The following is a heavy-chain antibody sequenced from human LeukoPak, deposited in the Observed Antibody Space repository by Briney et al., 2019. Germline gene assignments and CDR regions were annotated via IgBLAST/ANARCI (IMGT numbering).Heavy chain of an antibody. CDR3: ARERDHGYSYGLVLDS. CDR2: MYHSGTT. D-gene: IGHD5-18*01. CDR1: GGSMNTYY. Sequence: SETLSLTCTVSGGSMNTYYWTWLRQPAGKRLEWLGRMYHSGTTNYNSPLYNPSLTSRVTMSGDGAKNQFSLRLKSVTTADTAIYFCARERDHGYSYGLVLDSWGQGSLVTVSS. V-gene: IGHV4-4*07. J-gene: IGHJ4*02.